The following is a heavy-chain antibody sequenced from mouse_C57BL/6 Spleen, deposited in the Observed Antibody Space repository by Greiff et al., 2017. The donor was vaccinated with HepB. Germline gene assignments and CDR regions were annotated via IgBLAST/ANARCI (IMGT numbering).Heavy chain of an antibody. V-gene: IGHV1-82*01. CDR3: ARAERWFAY. Sequence: QVQLQQSGPELVKPGASVKISCKASGYAFSSSWMNWVKQRPGKGLEWIGRIYPGDGDTNYNGKFKGKATLTADKSSSTAYMQLSSLTSEDSAVYFCARAERWFAYWGQGTLVTVSA. CDR1: GYAFSSSW. CDR2: IYPGDGDT. J-gene: IGHJ3*01.